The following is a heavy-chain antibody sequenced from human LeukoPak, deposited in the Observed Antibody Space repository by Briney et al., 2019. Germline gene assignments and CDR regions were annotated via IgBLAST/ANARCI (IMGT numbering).Heavy chain of an antibody. CDR1: GFTFSSYE. Sequence: GGSLRLSCAASGFTFSSYEMNWVRQAPGKGLEWVSYISERGRTIKYVDSVKGRFTISRDNAKNSRYLQMNSLRAEDTAVYYCVRDHSGWSLDPWGQGTLVSVSS. V-gene: IGHV3-48*03. CDR2: ISERGRTI. J-gene: IGHJ5*02. CDR3: VRDHSGWSLDP. D-gene: IGHD6-19*01.